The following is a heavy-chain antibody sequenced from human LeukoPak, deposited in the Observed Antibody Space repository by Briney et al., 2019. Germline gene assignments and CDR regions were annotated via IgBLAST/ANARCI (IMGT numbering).Heavy chain of an antibody. CDR1: GGTFSSYA. J-gene: IGHJ4*02. CDR2: IIPIFGTA. D-gene: IGHD2-2*01. CDR3: AREGYCSSTSCYQDY. V-gene: IGHV1-69*01. Sequence: SVKVSCKASGGTFSSYAIRWVRQAPGQGLEWMGGIIPIFGTANYAQKFQGRVTITADESTSTAYMELSSLRSEDTAVYYCAREGYCSSTSCYQDYWGQGTLVTVSS.